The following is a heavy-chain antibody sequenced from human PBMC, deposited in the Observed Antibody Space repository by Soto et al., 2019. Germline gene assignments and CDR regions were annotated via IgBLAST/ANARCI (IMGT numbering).Heavy chain of an antibody. CDR2: ISYDGSNK. Sequence: GGSLRLSCAASGFTFSSYGMHWVRQAPGKGLEWVAVISYDGSNKYYADSVKGRFTISRDNSKNTLYLQMNSLRAEDTAVYYCAKEAANWTKYFDYWGQGTLVTVSS. V-gene: IGHV3-30*18. D-gene: IGHD3-3*01. CDR1: GFTFSSYG. CDR3: AKEAANWTKYFDY. J-gene: IGHJ4*02.